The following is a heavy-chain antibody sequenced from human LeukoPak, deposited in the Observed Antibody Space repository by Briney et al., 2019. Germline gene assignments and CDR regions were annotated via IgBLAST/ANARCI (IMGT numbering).Heavy chain of an antibody. CDR1: GFTFSNNP. D-gene: IGHD1-1*01. CDR2: SSGSGGNT. CDR3: ATTKQARRYFDY. V-gene: IGHV3-23*01. J-gene: IGHJ4*02. Sequence: PGGSLRLSCVGSGFTFSNNPLSWVRQAPGKGLEWVAASSGSGGNTYYADSVRGRFTISRDNSKNTLFLQMNTLRADDTAVYYCATTKQARRYFDYWGQGTLVTVSS.